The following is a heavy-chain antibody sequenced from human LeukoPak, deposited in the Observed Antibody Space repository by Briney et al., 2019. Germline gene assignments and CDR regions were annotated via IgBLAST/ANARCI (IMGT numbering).Heavy chain of an antibody. D-gene: IGHD4-17*01. V-gene: IGHV1-46*01. CDR3: ARGPPTGEVDY. Sequence: ASVKVSCKASGYTFTSYYIHWVRQAPGQGLEWMGILNPSGGSTISAQKFQGRVTMTRDTSTSTVYMELSSLRSEDTAVYYCARGPPTGEVDYWGQGTLVTVSS. J-gene: IGHJ4*02. CDR2: LNPSGGST. CDR1: GYTFTSYY.